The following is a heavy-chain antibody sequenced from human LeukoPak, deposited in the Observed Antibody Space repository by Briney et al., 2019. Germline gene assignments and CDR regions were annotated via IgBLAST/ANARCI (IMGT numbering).Heavy chain of an antibody. J-gene: IGHJ4*02. CDR3: AREEALGGHFDC. CDR2: IYYSGST. Sequence: PSETLSLTCTVSGGSISSYYWSWIRQPPGKGLEWIGYIYYSGSTNYNPSLKSRVTISVDTSKNQFSLKLSSVTAADTAVYYCAREEALGGHFDCWGQGTLVTVSS. D-gene: IGHD3-16*01. CDR1: GGSISSYY. V-gene: IGHV4-59*01.